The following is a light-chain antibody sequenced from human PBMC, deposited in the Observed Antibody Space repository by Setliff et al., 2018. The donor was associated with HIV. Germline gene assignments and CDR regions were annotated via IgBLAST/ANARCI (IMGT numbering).Light chain of an antibody. CDR1: SGDVGRYNL. CDR2: QAS. J-gene: IGLJ1*01. CDR3: CSNTGSNTYV. Sequence: QSVLTQPASVSGSRGQSITISCTGTSGDVGRYNLVSWYQQQPGKPPKLMIYQASKRPSGVSNRFSGSKSGNTASLTISGLQAEDEADYYCCSNTGSNTYVFGTGTKVTVL. V-gene: IGLV2-23*01.